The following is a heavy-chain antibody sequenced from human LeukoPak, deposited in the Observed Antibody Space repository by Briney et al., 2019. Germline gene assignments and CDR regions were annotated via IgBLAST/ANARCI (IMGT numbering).Heavy chain of an antibody. CDR3: AKDLLHGSGSYSWGVFDY. CDR1: GFTFSTYA. Sequence: GGSLRLSCAASGFTFSTYAITWVRQGPGKGLDGVSAIRPDGDRTYYTNSVRGRFTIYIANSKSMIFLEMNSLGAEDTAVYYCAKDLLHGSGSYSWGVFDYWGQGALVTVSS. D-gene: IGHD3-10*01. V-gene: IGHV3-23*01. CDR2: IRPDGDRT. J-gene: IGHJ4*02.